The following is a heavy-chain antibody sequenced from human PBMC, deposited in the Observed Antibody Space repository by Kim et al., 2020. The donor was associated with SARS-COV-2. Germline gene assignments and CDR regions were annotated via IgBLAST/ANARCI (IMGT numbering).Heavy chain of an antibody. CDR2: IIPIFGTA. Sequence: SVKVSCKASGGTFSSYAISWVRQAPGQGLEWMGGIIPIFGTANYAQKFQGRVTITADESTSTAYMELSSLRSEDTAVYYCARVSQYDILTGHPPRAFDIWGQGTMVTVSS. CDR1: GGTFSSYA. V-gene: IGHV1-69*13. CDR3: ARVSQYDILTGHPPRAFDI. J-gene: IGHJ3*02. D-gene: IGHD3-9*01.